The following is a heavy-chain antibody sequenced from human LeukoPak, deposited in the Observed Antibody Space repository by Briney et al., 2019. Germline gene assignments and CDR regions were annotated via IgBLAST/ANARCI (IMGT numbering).Heavy chain of an antibody. V-gene: IGHV4-31*03. CDR3: ARTQTSYDFWSGYYGTENNWFDP. J-gene: IGHJ5*02. Sequence: SETLSLTCTVSGGSISSGGYYWSWIRQHPGKGLEWIGYIYYSESTYYNPSLKSRVTISVDTSKNQFSLKLSSVTAADTAVYYCARTQTSYDFWSGYYGTENNWFDPWGQGTLVTVSS. CDR1: GGSISSGGYY. CDR2: IYYSEST. D-gene: IGHD3-3*01.